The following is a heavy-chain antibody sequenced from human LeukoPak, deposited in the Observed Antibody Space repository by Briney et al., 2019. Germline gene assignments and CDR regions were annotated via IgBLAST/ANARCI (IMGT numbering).Heavy chain of an antibody. V-gene: IGHV4-39*01. D-gene: IGHD3-10*01. CDR1: GGSISSSSYY. Sequence: SETLSLTCAVSGGSISSSSYYWGWIRQPPGKGLEWIGSIYYSGSTYYNPSLKSRVTISVDTSKNQFSLKLSSVTAADTAVYYCARLISDGFFDYWGQGTLVTASS. CDR3: ARLISDGFFDY. CDR2: IYYSGST. J-gene: IGHJ4*02.